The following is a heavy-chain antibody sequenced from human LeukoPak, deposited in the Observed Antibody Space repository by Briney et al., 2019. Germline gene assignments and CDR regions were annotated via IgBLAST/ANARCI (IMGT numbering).Heavy chain of an antibody. Sequence: ASVKISCKAFGYTFTSYYVHWVRQAPGQGLEWMGIINPSGGTNYAQKFQGRVTMTRDTSTSTVYMELSSLRSEDTAVYYCAGGTPGYSSVWGQGTLVTVSS. J-gene: IGHJ4*02. D-gene: IGHD6-19*01. CDR3: AGGTPGYSSV. V-gene: IGHV1-46*01. CDR1: GYTFTSYY. CDR2: INPSGGT.